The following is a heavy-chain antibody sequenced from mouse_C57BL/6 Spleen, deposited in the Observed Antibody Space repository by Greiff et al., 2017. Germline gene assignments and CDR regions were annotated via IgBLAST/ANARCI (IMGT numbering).Heavy chain of an antibody. CDR1: GFTFSDYG. V-gene: IGHV5-17*01. CDR3: ARGTTVVDAMDY. Sequence: EVKLVESGGGLVKPGGSLKLSCAASGFTFSDYGMHWVRQAPEKGLEWVAYISSGSSTIYYADTVKGRFTISRDNAKNTLFLQMTSLRSEDTAMYYCARGTTVVDAMDYWGQGTSVTVSS. J-gene: IGHJ4*01. D-gene: IGHD1-1*01. CDR2: ISSGSSTI.